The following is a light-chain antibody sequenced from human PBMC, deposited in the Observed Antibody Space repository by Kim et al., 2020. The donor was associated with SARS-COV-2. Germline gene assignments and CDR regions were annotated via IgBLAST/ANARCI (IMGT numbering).Light chain of an antibody. Sequence: SYELTQPPSVSVAPGQTARTTCGGNSIGSKTVHWYQQKPGQAPVLVIYHDDDRPSGIPERFSGSNSGGTATMTIGRVEAGDEADYYCQVWDMAGDQWVFGGGTQLTVL. CDR3: QVWDMAGDQWV. CDR2: HDD. CDR1: SIGSKT. V-gene: IGLV3-21*04. J-gene: IGLJ3*02.